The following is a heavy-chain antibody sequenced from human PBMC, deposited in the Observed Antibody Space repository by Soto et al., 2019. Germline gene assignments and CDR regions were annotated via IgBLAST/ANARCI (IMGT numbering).Heavy chain of an antibody. CDR3: AREGVWFGGVESKTSYCYGMDV. J-gene: IGHJ6*02. Sequence: QVQLVQSGAEVKKPGASVKVSCKASGYTFTGYYMHWVRQAPGQGLEWMGWINPNSGGTNYAQKLRGWVTLTGDTSISTAYVGLSRVRSDDTALYYCAREGVWFGGVESKTSYCYGMDVGGQGPTVTVSS. D-gene: IGHD3-10*01. V-gene: IGHV1-2*04. CDR2: INPNSGGT. CDR1: GYTFTGYY.